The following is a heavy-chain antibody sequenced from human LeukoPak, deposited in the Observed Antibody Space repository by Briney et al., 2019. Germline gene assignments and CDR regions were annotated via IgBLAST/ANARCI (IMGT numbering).Heavy chain of an antibody. V-gene: IGHV4-39*01. CDR2: IYYSGST. J-gene: IGHJ5*02. Sequence: PSETLSLTCTVSGGSISSSSYYWGWIRQPPGKGLEWIGSIYYSGSTYYNPSLKSRVTISVDTSKNQFSLKLSSVTAADTAVYYCARVVVVPAAMINWFDPWGQGTLVTVSS. CDR1: GGSISSSSYY. CDR3: ARVVVVPAAMINWFDP. D-gene: IGHD2-2*01.